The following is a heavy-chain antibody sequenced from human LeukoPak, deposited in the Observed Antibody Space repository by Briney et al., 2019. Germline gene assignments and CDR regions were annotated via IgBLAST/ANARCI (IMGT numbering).Heavy chain of an antibody. V-gene: IGHV1-69*13. CDR2: IIPIFGTA. J-gene: IGHJ6*03. CDR1: GGTFSSYA. Sequence: SVKVSCKASGGTFSSYAISWVRQAPGQGLEWMGGIIPIFGTANYAQKFQGRVTITADESTSTAYMELSSLRSEDTAVYYCARMKYGSGYYYYYYMDVWGKGTTVTISS. D-gene: IGHD3-10*01. CDR3: ARMKYGSGYYYYYYMDV.